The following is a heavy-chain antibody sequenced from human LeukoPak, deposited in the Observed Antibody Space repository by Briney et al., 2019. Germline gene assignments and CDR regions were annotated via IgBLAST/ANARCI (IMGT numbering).Heavy chain of an antibody. D-gene: IGHD5-12*01. CDR1: GFTFSNAW. V-gene: IGHV3-15*07. Sequence: GEPLRLSCAASGFTFSNAWMNWVRQAPGKGLEWVGHIRSKADGGTTGYAAPVKGRFTISRDDSKNTLYLQMNSLKTEDTALYYCTTDQFLRSTTYYGMDVWGQGTTVTVSS. CDR3: TTDQFLRSTTYYGMDV. CDR2: IRSKADGGTT. J-gene: IGHJ6*02.